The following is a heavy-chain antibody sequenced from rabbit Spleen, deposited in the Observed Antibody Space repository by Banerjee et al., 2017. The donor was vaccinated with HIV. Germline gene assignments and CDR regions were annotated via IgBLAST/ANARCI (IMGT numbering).Heavy chain of an antibody. J-gene: IGHJ4*01. CDR3: ARDVDGIPLYVFEL. D-gene: IGHD5-1*01. Sequence: QSLEESGGDLVKPGASLTLTCTASGFSFSSGYYMCWVRQAPGKGLEWIACIGTSLANAYYASWAKGRFTISKTSSTTVTLQMTSLTAADTATYFCARDVDGIPLYVFELWGQGTLVTVS. CDR1: GFSFSSGYY. CDR2: IGTSLANA. V-gene: IGHV1S40*01.